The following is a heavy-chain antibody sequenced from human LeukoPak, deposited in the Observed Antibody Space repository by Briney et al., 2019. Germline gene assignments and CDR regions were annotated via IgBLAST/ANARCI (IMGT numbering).Heavy chain of an antibody. CDR1: GGSISSGSYY. V-gene: IGHV4-61*02. Sequence: PSETLSLTCTVSGGSISSGSYYWSWIRQPAGKGLEWIGRIYTSGSTNYNPSLKSRVTISVDTSKNQFSLKLSSVTAADTAVYYCARTYLTGYRDGAAGAFDIWGQGTMVTVSS. J-gene: IGHJ3*02. D-gene: IGHD3-9*01. CDR2: IYTSGST. CDR3: ARTYLTGYRDGAAGAFDI.